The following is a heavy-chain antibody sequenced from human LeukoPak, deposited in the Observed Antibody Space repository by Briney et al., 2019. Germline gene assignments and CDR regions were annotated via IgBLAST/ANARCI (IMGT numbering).Heavy chain of an antibody. CDR2: VDPEDGET. J-gene: IGHJ4*02. CDR3: ATIPEGVGATRNLDY. CDR1: GYTFTDYY. D-gene: IGHD1-26*01. Sequence: ASVKVSCKVSGYTFTDYYMHWVPRAPGKGLEWMGLVDPEDGETIYAEKFQGRVTITADTSTDTAYMELSSLRSEDTAVYYCATIPEGVGATRNLDYWGQGTLVTVSS. V-gene: IGHV1-69-2*01.